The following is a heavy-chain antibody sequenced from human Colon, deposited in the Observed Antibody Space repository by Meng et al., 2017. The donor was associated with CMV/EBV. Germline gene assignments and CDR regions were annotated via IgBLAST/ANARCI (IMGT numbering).Heavy chain of an antibody. CDR2: INTDVSTT. CDR3: ASRDY. V-gene: IGHV3-74*01. Sequence: EVQLGGPGGCRVQPGGSLRLSCAASGFTFSSKWMHWVRQGPGKGLVWVSRINTDVSTTYYADSVKGRFTISRDNAKNTLYLQMNSLRAEDTAVYYCASRDYWGQGTLVTVSS. CDR1: GFTFSSKW. J-gene: IGHJ4*02.